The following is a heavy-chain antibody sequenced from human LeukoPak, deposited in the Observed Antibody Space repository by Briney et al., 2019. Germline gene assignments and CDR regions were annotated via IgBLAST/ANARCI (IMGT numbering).Heavy chain of an antibody. CDR1: GFTFSNYW. J-gene: IGHJ6*03. Sequence: PGGSLRLSCAASGFTFSNYWMSWVRQAPGKGLEWVANIKQDGSEKYYVDSVKGRFTISRDNAKNSLYLQMNSLRAEDTAVYYCAREYCSGGSCYSYYYYYYMDVWGKGTTVTVSS. CDR3: AREYCSGGSCYSYYYYYYMDV. CDR2: IKQDGSEK. V-gene: IGHV3-7*01. D-gene: IGHD2-15*01.